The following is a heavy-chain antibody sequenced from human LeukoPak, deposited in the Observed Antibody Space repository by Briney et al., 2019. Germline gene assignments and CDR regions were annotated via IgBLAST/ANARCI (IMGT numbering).Heavy chain of an antibody. CDR3: ARDLRGLYYYYGMDV. CDR2: ISYDGSNK. Sequence: PGGSLRLSCAASGFTFSSYAMHWVRQAPGKGLEWVAVISYDGSNKYYADSVKGRFTISRDNSKNTLYLQMNSLRAEDTAVYYCARDLRGLYYYYGMDVWGQGTTVTVSS. V-gene: IGHV3-30-3*01. J-gene: IGHJ6*02. D-gene: IGHD3-10*01. CDR1: GFTFSSYA.